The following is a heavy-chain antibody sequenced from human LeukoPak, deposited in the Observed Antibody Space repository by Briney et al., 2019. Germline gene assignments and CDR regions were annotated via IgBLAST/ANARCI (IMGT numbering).Heavy chain of an antibody. Sequence: SETLSLTCTVSGGSISSYYWTWIRQPPGKGLEWIGYIYSSGSTNYNPSLKSRVTISVDTSKNQFSLKLSSVTAADTAVHYCARHSDCTNGVCSFDYWGQGTLVTVSS. V-gene: IGHV4-59*08. CDR3: ARHSDCTNGVCSFDY. CDR1: GGSISSYY. D-gene: IGHD2-8*01. CDR2: IYSSGST. J-gene: IGHJ4*02.